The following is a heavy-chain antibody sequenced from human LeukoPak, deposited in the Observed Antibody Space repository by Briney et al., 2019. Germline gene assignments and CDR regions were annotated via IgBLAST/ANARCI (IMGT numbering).Heavy chain of an antibody. CDR3: ARHEVGATAYFDY. CDR1: GGSISSYY. J-gene: IGHJ4*02. D-gene: IGHD1-26*01. V-gene: IGHV4-34*01. Sequence: SETLSLTCTVSGGSISSYYWNWIRQPPGKGLEGIGEINHSGSTNYNPSLKSRVTISVDTSKNQFSLKLSSVTAADTAVYYCARHEVGATAYFDYWGQGTLVTVSS. CDR2: INHSGST.